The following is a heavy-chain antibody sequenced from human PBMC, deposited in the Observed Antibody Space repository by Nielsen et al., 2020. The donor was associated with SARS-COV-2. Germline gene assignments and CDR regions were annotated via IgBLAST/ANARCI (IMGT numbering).Heavy chain of an antibody. D-gene: IGHD5-18*01. CDR3: ARWRFSYGLGYYGLDV. CDR1: GYTFTSYD. V-gene: IGHV1-8*01. J-gene: IGHJ6*02. CDR2: MNPNRGNT. Sequence: ASVKVSCKASGYTFTSYDINWVRQATGQGLEWMGWMNPNRGNTGYAQKFQGRVTMTRNTSISTAYMELSSLRSEDSAVYYCARWRFSYGLGYYGLDVWCQGTTVTVSS.